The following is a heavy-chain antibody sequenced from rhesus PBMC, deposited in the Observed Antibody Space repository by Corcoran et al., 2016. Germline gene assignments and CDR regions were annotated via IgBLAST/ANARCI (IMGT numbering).Heavy chain of an antibody. D-gene: IGHD6-31*01. CDR2: ISGSSGST. V-gene: IGHV4-99*01. J-gene: IGHJ4*01. CDR3: ARLAAAGSIFDY. CDR1: GYSISSGYY. Sequence: QVQLQESGPGLVKPSETLSLTCAVSGYSISSGYYWGWIRQPPGKGLEYIGYISGSSGSTSNHPSLASRVTIPKDTSKNQFSLKLSSVTAADTAVYYCARLAAAGSIFDYWGQGVLVTVSS.